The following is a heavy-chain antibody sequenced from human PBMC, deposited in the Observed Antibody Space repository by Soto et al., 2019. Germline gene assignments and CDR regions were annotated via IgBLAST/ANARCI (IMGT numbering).Heavy chain of an antibody. CDR1: GFSFTRYS. J-gene: IGHJ4*02. Sequence: PGGSVKLSCVASGFSFTRYSMNWVRQAPGKGLEWVSSISSTTNYIYYGDSMKGRFTISRDNAKNSLYLEMNSLRAEDTAVYYCARESEDLTSNFDYWGQGTLVTVSA. CDR3: ARESEDLTSNFDY. V-gene: IGHV3-21*06. CDR2: ISSTTNYI.